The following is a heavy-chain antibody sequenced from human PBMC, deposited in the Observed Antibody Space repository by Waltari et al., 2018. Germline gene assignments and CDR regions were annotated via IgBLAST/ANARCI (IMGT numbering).Heavy chain of an antibody. CDR1: GGTFSSYA. CDR2: IIPIFGTA. J-gene: IGHJ4*02. V-gene: IGHV1-69*01. CDR3: ARRGYMEESYYFDY. D-gene: IGHD6-13*01. Sequence: QVQLVQSGAAVQKPGSSVNVSCKAFGGTFSSYAISWVRKAPGQGLEWMGGIIPIFGTANYAQKFQGRVTITADESTSTAYMELSSLRSEDTAVYYCARRGYMEESYYFDYWGQGTLVTVSS.